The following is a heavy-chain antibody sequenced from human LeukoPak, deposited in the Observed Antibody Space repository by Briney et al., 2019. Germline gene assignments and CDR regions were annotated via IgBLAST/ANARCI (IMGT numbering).Heavy chain of an antibody. J-gene: IGHJ4*02. Sequence: SETLSLTCTVSGGSISSYYWSWIRQPPGKGLEWIGYIYYSGSTYYNPSLKSRVTISVDTSKNQFSLKLSSVTAADTAVDYCAREQQYQPLFDYWGQGTLVTVSS. CDR1: GGSISSYY. CDR3: AREQQYQPLFDY. CDR2: IYYSGST. V-gene: IGHV4-59*12. D-gene: IGHD2-2*01.